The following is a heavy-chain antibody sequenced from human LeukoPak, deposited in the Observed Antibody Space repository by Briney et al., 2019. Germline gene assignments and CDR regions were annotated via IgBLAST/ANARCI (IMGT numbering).Heavy chain of an antibody. D-gene: IGHD3-3*01. Sequence: SETLSLTCAVYGGSFSGYYWSWIRQPPGKGLEWIGEINHNGSTNYNPSLRSRVTISVDTSKNQSSLKLSSVTAADTAVYYCAGGYYDFWSGRRIDYWGQGTLVTVSS. CDR3: AGGYYDFWSGRRIDY. V-gene: IGHV4-34*01. CDR1: GGSFSGYY. CDR2: INHNGST. J-gene: IGHJ4*02.